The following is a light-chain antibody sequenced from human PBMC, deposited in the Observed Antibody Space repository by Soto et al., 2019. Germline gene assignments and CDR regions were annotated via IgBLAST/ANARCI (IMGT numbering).Light chain of an antibody. Sequence: EIVLTLSPATLSLSPGERASLSCRASQSVSSYLAWYQQKPGQAPRLLIYDASNRATGIPARFSGSGSGTDFTLTISSLEPEDFALYYCQQYGSSLRTFGQGTKVDIK. V-gene: IGKV3-11*01. J-gene: IGKJ1*01. CDR1: QSVSSY. CDR3: QQYGSSLRT. CDR2: DAS.